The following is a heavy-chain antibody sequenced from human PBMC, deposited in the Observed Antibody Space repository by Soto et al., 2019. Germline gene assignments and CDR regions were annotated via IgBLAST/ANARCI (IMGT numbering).Heavy chain of an antibody. D-gene: IGHD2-15*01. J-gene: IGHJ6*02. CDR3: ATSEGDCGGGSCYNYFYYYGMDG. CDR1: GDTRTDFS. V-gene: IGHV1-3*01. Sequence: ASVKVSCKASGDTRTDFSMHWVRQAPGQRPEWMGWLSVGNGDTKYSQKFQGRVTITRDTSARTAYMELSNLRSEDTAVYYCATSEGDCGGGSCYNYFYYYGMDGWGQGTTVTVSS. CDR2: LSVGNGDT.